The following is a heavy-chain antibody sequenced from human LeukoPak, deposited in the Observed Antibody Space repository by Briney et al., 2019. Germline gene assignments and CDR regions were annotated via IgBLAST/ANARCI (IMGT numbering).Heavy chain of an antibody. V-gene: IGHV4-4*02. CDR2: IYHSGST. J-gene: IGHJ4*02. CDR3: ASRSGWYFYYFDY. Sequence: SETLSLTCAVSGGSISSSNWWNWVRQPPGKGLEWIGSIYHSGSTYYNPSLKSRVTISVDTSKNQFSLKLSSVTAADTAVYYCASRSGWYFYYFDYWGQGTLVTVSS. CDR1: GGSISSSNW. D-gene: IGHD6-19*01.